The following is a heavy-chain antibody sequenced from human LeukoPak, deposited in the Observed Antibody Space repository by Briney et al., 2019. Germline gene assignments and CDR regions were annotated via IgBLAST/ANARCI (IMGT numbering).Heavy chain of an antibody. V-gene: IGHV3-23*01. Sequence: GGSLRLSCAASGFTFSSYAMSWVRQAPGKGLEWVSTITGSGGSTSYADSVKGRFTISRDNSKNTLYLQMNSLRAEDAAVYYCAKRGAVITGKQGYYFDYWGQGTPVTVSS. CDR3: AKRGAVITGKQGYYFDY. CDR1: GFTFSSYA. CDR2: ITGSGGST. D-gene: IGHD1-20*01. J-gene: IGHJ4*02.